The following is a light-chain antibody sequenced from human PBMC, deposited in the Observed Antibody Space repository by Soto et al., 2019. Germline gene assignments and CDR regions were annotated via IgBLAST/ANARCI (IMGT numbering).Light chain of an antibody. CDR3: SSYKSSSTDV. CDR2: EVS. V-gene: IGLV2-14*01. Sequence: QSVLTQPASVSGSPGQSITISCTGTSSDVGGYNYVSWYQQHPGKAPKLMIYEVSNRPSGVSNRFSGSKSGNTASLTISGLQHEEEADYSRSSYKSSSTDVFGTGTKVTV. J-gene: IGLJ1*01. CDR1: SSDVGGYNY.